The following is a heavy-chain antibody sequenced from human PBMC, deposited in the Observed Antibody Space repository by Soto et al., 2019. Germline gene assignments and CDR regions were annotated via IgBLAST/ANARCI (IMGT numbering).Heavy chain of an antibody. CDR1: GGTFSSYA. CDR3: ARGHYGGNSQPWYFQH. D-gene: IGHD4-17*01. J-gene: IGHJ1*01. V-gene: IGHV1-69*05. Sequence: QVQLVQSGAEVKKPGSSVKVSCKASGGTFSSYAISWVRQAPGQGLEWMGGIIPIFGTANYAQKFQGRVTITXXEXTXXAYMELSSLRSEDTAVYYCARGHYGGNSQPWYFQHWGQGTLVTVSS. CDR2: IIPIFGTA.